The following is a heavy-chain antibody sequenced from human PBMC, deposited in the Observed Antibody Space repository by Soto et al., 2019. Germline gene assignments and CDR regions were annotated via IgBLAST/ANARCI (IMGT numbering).Heavy chain of an antibody. CDR1: GFTSSSYA. V-gene: IGHV3-23*01. D-gene: IGHD2-15*01. Sequence: EVQLLESGGGLVQPGGSLRLSCAASGFTSSSYAMSWVRQAPGKGLEWVSAISGSGGSTYYADSVKGRFTISRDNSKNTLYLQMNSLRAEDTAVYYCAKYCSGGSCRGGYYYYYGMDVWGQGTTVTVSS. J-gene: IGHJ6*02. CDR3: AKYCSGGSCRGGYYYYYGMDV. CDR2: ISGSGGST.